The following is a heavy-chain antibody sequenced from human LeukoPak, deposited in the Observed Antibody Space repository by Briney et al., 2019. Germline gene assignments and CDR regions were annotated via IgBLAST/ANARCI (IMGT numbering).Heavy chain of an antibody. CDR3: ARGAGGYCSGGSCSTPYNWFDP. D-gene: IGHD2-15*01. CDR2: IIPILGIA. Sequence: SVKVSCKASGGTFSSYAISWVRQAPGQGLEWMGRIIPILGIANYAQKFQGRVTITADKSTSTAYMELSSLRSEDTAVYYCARGAGGYCSGGSCSTPYNWFDPWGQGTLATVSS. CDR1: GGTFSSYA. J-gene: IGHJ5*02. V-gene: IGHV1-69*04.